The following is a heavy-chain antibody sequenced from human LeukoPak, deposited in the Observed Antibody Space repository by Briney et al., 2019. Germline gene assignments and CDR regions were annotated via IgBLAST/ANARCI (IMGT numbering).Heavy chain of an antibody. Sequence: GGSLRLSCAASGFTFSDYYMSWIRQAPGKGLVWVSGTNSDGGTTTYADCVKGRFTISRDNAKNTLYPQMNNLRAEDTAIYYCATDSYVSGSYYRLFYWGQGTLVTVSS. CDR1: GFTFSDYY. V-gene: IGHV3-74*01. J-gene: IGHJ4*02. CDR2: TNSDGGTT. D-gene: IGHD3-10*01. CDR3: ATDSYVSGSYYRLFY.